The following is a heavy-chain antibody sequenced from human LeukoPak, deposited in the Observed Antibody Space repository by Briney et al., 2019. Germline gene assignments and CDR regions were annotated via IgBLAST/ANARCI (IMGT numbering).Heavy chain of an antibody. Sequence: GGTLRVSCAASGFTFISYTMSWVRQAQGKGLEWVSTLYSSGKPYYVDSVKGRFTSSRDNSKNTLSLQMNSLRAEDTDVYYCARDYYDGSAYYSYYEYWGEGTLVTVSS. CDR1: GFTFISYT. CDR3: ARDYYDGSAYYSYYEY. J-gene: IGHJ4*02. D-gene: IGHD3-22*01. CDR2: LYSSGKP. V-gene: IGHV3-53*01.